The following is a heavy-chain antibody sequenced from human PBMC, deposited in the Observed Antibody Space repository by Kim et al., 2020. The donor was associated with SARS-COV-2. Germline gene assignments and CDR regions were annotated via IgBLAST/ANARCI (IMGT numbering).Heavy chain of an antibody. Sequence: GGSLRLSCAASAFTFSDYYMTWIRQAPGKGLEWVSYITSTSSYTNYADSVKGRFTISRDNAKNSLYLQMHSLRAEDTAVYYCARGPYNWFFDLWGRGTLVTVSS. V-gene: IGHV3-11*06. D-gene: IGHD1-1*01. J-gene: IGHJ2*01. CDR3: ARGPYNWFFDL. CDR2: ITSTSSYT. CDR1: AFTFSDYY.